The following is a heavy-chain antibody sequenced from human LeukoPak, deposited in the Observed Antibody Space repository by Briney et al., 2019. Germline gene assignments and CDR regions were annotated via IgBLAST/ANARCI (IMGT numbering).Heavy chain of an antibody. CDR3: AKEGSSQRYYYYYYYMDV. CDR1: GFTFSSYA. Sequence: GGSLRLSCAASGFTFSSYAMSWVRQAPGKGLEWVSAISGSAGSTYYADSVKGRFTISRDNSKNTLYLQMNSLRAEGTAVYYCAKEGSSQRYYYYYYYMDVWGKGTTVTVSS. CDR2: ISGSAGST. D-gene: IGHD6-6*01. J-gene: IGHJ6*03. V-gene: IGHV3-23*01.